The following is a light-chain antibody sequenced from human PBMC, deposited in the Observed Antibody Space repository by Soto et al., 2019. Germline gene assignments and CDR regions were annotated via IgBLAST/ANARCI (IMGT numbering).Light chain of an antibody. Sequence: QSVLTQPASVSGSPGQSITISCTGTSSDVGIVSWYQQDPGKAPKLLIYEGIKRPSVVSNRFSGSKSGDTASLTISGLQAEDEADYYCCSYGGDTSFVVFGGGTKLTVL. CDR2: EGI. J-gene: IGLJ2*01. CDR3: CSYGGDTSFVV. CDR1: SSDVGI. V-gene: IGLV2-23*03.